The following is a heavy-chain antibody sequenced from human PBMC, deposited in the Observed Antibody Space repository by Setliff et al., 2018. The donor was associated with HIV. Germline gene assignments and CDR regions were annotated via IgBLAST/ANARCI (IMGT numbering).Heavy chain of an antibody. J-gene: IGHJ6*03. Sequence: ASVKVSCKASGYTFTSYGISWVRQAPGQGLEWMGWISAYNGNTNYAQKLQGRVTMTTDTSTSTAYLDLSSLRSDDTAVYYCARAPPERVSGSHYFYSYYVDPWGKGPMVTVSS. CDR2: ISAYNGNT. CDR1: GYTFTSYG. V-gene: IGHV1-18*01. D-gene: IGHD1-26*01. CDR3: ARAPPERVSGSHYFYSYYVDP.